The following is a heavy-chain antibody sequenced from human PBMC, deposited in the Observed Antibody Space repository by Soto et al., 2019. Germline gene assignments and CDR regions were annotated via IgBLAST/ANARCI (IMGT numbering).Heavy chain of an antibody. CDR2: VSYEGNNK. CDR1: GFSFNNYN. J-gene: IGHJ6*02. Sequence: LRLSCAASGFSFNNYNLHWVRQAPGKGLEWVAVVSYEGNNKYYGDSVKGRFTISKDESKTTVYLQMTNLRSEDTAKYYCARAGSNTCQPHVCQYYGMDVWGLGTTVTVSS. D-gene: IGHD2-2*01. CDR3: ARAGSNTCQPHVCQYYGMDV. V-gene: IGHV3-30-3*01.